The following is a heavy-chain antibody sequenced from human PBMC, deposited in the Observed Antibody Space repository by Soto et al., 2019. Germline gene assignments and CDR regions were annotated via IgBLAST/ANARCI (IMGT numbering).Heavy chain of an antibody. D-gene: IGHD4-17*01. J-gene: IGHJ4*02. CDR3: ARVGTMTD. Sequence: QVQLVQSGAEVKKPGASVKVSCKASGYTFTSYGISWVRQAPGQGLEWMGWISAYNGNTNYAQKLQGRVTMTTDTSTRPANRERRTRRSEDTAEYYCARVGTMTDWGQGTLATVSS. V-gene: IGHV1-18*01. CDR1: GYTFTSYG. CDR2: ISAYNGNT.